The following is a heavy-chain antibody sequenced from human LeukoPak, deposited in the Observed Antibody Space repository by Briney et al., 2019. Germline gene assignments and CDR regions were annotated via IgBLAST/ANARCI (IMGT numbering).Heavy chain of an antibody. CDR1: GFTFSSYS. CDR3: ARVEQQLVRAFDY. CDR2: ISSSSSYI. J-gene: IGHJ4*02. Sequence: GGSLRLSCAASGFTFSSYSMNWVRQAPGKGLEWVSSISSSSSYIYHADSVKGRFTISRDNAKNSLYLQMNSLRAEDTAVYYCARVEQQLVRAFDYWGQGTLVTVSS. D-gene: IGHD6-13*01. V-gene: IGHV3-21*01.